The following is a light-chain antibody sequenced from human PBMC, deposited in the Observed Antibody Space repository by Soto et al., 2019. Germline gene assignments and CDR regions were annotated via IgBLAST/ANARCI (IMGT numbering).Light chain of an antibody. V-gene: IGKV1-27*01. J-gene: IGKJ1*01. Sequence: DGQMIHSPSSLSASVAYRATITRRASQGISNYLAGYQLKPGKVPKLLIYAASTLQSGVPSRFSGSGSGTDFTLTISSLQAEDVVTYYCQKYTSALRTFGQGTKLDI. CDR2: AAS. CDR3: QKYTSALRT. CDR1: QGISNY.